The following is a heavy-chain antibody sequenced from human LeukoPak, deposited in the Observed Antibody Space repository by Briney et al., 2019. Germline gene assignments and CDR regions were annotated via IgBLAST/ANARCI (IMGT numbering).Heavy chain of an antibody. J-gene: IGHJ4*02. CDR2: ISGSGGST. V-gene: IGHV3-23*01. D-gene: IGHD4-17*01. CDR1: GFTFSSYA. CDR3: AKLGTVTTTGRVDY. Sequence: GGSLRLSRAASGFTFSSYAMTWVRQAPGKGLEWVSIISGSGGSTYYTDSVKGRFTISRDNSKNTLYLQMNSLRAEDTAVYYCAKLGTVTTTGRVDYWGQGTLVTVSS.